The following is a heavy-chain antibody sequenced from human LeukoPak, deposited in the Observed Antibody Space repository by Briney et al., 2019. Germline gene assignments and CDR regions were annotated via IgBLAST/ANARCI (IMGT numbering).Heavy chain of an antibody. J-gene: IGHJ6*02. Sequence: GESLKISCKGSGYSFTSYWIGWVRQMPGKGLEWMGIIYPGDSDTRYSPSFQGQVTISADKSISTAYLQWSSLKASDTAMYYCARQPHHYGSEENYYYYGMDVWGQGTTVTVSS. CDR2: IYPGDSDT. CDR3: ARQPHHYGSEENYYYYGMDV. V-gene: IGHV5-51*01. D-gene: IGHD3-10*01. CDR1: GYSFTSYW.